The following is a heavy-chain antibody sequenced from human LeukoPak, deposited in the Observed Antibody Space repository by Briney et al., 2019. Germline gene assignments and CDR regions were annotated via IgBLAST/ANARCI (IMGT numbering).Heavy chain of an antibody. D-gene: IGHD4-11*01. CDR2: IYYSGST. CDR1: GGSISSNTQY. Sequence: SETLSLTCTVSGGSISSNTQYWSWIRQPPGKGPEWLGSIYYSGSTYYNPSLKSRVTISADTSKNQFSLKLSSVTAADTALYYCARHHSEEVGPYFDYWDQGILVTVSS. CDR3: ARHHSEEVGPYFDY. J-gene: IGHJ4*02. V-gene: IGHV4-39*01.